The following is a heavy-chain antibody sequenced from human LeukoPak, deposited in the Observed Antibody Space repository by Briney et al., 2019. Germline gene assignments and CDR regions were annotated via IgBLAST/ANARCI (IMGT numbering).Heavy chain of an antibody. Sequence: PGGSLRLSCAASGFTFSSYGMHWVRQAPGKGLEWVANIKQDGSEKYYVDSVKGRFTISRDNAKNSLYLQMSSLRADDTAVYYCARDLPTGSDYFDYWGQGTLVTVSS. CDR3: ARDLPTGSDYFDY. J-gene: IGHJ4*02. D-gene: IGHD6-6*01. CDR1: GFTFSSYG. V-gene: IGHV3-7*01. CDR2: IKQDGSEK.